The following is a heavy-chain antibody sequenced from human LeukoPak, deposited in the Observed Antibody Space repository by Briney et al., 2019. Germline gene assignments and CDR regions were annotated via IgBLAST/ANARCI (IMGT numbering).Heavy chain of an antibody. D-gene: IGHD3-9*01. CDR1: GFTFDDYA. Sequence: GGSLRLSCAASGFTFDDYAMHWVRQAPGKGLEWVSGISWNSGSIGYADSVKGRFTISRDNAKNSLYLQTNSLRAEDTALYYCAKERGYDILTGYPYDYWGQGTLVTVSS. V-gene: IGHV3-9*01. CDR3: AKERGYDILTGYPYDY. J-gene: IGHJ4*02. CDR2: ISWNSGSI.